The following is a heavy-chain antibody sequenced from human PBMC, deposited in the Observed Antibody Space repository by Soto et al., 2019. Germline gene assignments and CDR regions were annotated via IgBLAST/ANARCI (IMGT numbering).Heavy chain of an antibody. CDR2: VHGGGST. Sequence: VQLVESGGGLIQPGGSLRLSCAASGFTVSNNPMTWVRQAAGKGLELVSFVHGGGSTSYADSVKGRFTISRDNSKNTLYSEMDSVSAEDTAIYYCAGRLTTAASLDYWGRGTLVTVSS. J-gene: IGHJ4*02. CDR1: GFTVSNNP. CDR3: AGRLTTAASLDY. D-gene: IGHD3-16*01. V-gene: IGHV3-53*01.